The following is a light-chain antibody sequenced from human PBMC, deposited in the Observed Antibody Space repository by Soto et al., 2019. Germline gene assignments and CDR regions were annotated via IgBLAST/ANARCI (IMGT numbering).Light chain of an antibody. CDR1: QSVSSY. J-gene: IGKJ5*01. CDR3: QQGSNSIT. Sequence: EIVLTQSPATLSLSPGERATLSCRASQSVSSYLAWYRQKPGQAPRLLIYDASNRATGIPARFSGSGSGTDFTLTISSLEPEDFAVYYCQQGSNSITFGQGTRLEIK. V-gene: IGKV3-11*01. CDR2: DAS.